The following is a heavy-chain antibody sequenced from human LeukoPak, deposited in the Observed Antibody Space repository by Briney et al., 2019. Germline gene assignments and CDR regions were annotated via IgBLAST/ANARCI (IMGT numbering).Heavy chain of an antibody. CDR2: IHTSGST. V-gene: IGHV4-4*07. Sequence: SETLSLTCTVSGGSISSYYWSWIRQPAGKGLEWIGRIHTSGSTNYNPSLKSRVTMSVDTSKNQFSLKLSSVTAADTAVYYCARAGSMVQGVMDWFDPWGQGTLVTVSS. J-gene: IGHJ5*02. D-gene: IGHD3-10*01. CDR1: GGSISSYY. CDR3: ARAGSMVQGVMDWFDP.